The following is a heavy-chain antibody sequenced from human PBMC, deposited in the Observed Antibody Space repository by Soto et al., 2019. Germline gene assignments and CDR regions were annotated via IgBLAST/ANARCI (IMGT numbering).Heavy chain of an antibody. CDR1: GFTVSSNY. CDR2: IYSGGST. D-gene: IGHD4-17*01. V-gene: IGHV3-53*04. Sequence: EVQLVESGGGLVQHGGSLRLSCAASGFTVSSNYMSWVRQAPGKGLEWVSVIYSGGSTYYADSVKGRFTISRHNSKNTLYLQMNSLRAEDTAVYYCARSRYGASSYWYFDLWGRGTLVTVSS. CDR3: ARSRYGASSYWYFDL. J-gene: IGHJ2*01.